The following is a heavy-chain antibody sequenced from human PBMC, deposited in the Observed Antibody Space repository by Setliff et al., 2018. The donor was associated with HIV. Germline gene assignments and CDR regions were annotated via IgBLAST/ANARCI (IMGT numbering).Heavy chain of an antibody. CDR2: IRYDGSNK. Sequence: PGGSLRLSCAASGFTFRNYWMHWVRQAPGKGLEWVAFIRYDGSNKYYADSVKGRFTISRDNSKNTLYLQMNSLRAEDTAVYYCAKDDRDYYDSSGYYHLYYMDVWGKGTTVTVSS. CDR1: GFTFRNYW. V-gene: IGHV3-30*02. D-gene: IGHD3-22*01. J-gene: IGHJ6*03. CDR3: AKDDRDYYDSSGYYHLYYMDV.